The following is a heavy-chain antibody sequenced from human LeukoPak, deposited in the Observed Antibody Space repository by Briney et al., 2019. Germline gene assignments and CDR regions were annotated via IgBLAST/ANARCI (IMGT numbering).Heavy chain of an antibody. CDR1: GGSISSSNW. J-gene: IGHJ4*02. CDR2: IYHSGST. V-gene: IGHV4-4*02. Sequence: SETLSLTCAVSGGSISSSNWWSWFRQPPGKGLEWIGGIYHSGSTNYNPSLKSRFTISVENAKNQVSLRLSSVTAADAAVYYCARRGYCSGGSCFPLDCWGQGTLVGVP. CDR3: ARRGYCSGGSCFPLDC. D-gene: IGHD2-15*01.